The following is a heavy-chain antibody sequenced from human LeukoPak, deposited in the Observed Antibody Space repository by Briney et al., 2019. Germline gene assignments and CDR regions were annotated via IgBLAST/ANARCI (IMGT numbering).Heavy chain of an antibody. CDR1: GFIFSSYG. CDR2: IWYDGSNK. V-gene: IGHV3-33*06. J-gene: IGHJ4*02. D-gene: IGHD3-22*01. Sequence: PGGSLRLSCAASGFIFSSYGTHWVRQAPGKGLEWVAVIWYDGSNKYYADSVKGRFTISRDNSKNTLYLQMNSLRAEDTAVYYCAKPRIRLGYYYDSSGYDYWGQGTLVTVSS. CDR3: AKPRIRLGYYYDSSGYDY.